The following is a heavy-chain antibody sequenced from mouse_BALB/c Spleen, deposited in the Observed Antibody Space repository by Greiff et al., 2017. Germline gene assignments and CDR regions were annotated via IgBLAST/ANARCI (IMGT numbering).Heavy chain of an antibody. Sequence: EVHLVESGGGLVQPGGSRKLSCAASGFTFSSFGMHWVRQAPEKGLEWVAYISSGSSTIYYADTVKGRFTISRDNPKNTLFLQMTSLRSEDTAMYYCARDTMIPAFDYWGQGTTLTVSS. CDR2: ISSGSSTI. CDR3: ARDTMIPAFDY. D-gene: IGHD2-4*01. CDR1: GFTFSSFG. J-gene: IGHJ2*01. V-gene: IGHV5-17*02.